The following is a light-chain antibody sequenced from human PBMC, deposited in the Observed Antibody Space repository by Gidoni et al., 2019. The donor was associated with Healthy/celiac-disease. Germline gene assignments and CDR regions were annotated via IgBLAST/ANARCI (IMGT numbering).Light chain of an antibody. Sequence: EIVLTQSPATLSLSPGERATLSCRASQSVSSSLAWYQQKPGQAPRLLIYDASNRATGIPARFSGSGSGTDFTLTISSLEPEDFAGYYCQQRSNWPPSFGQGTKVEIK. CDR2: DAS. CDR3: QQRSNWPPS. CDR1: QSVSSS. J-gene: IGKJ1*01. V-gene: IGKV3-11*01.